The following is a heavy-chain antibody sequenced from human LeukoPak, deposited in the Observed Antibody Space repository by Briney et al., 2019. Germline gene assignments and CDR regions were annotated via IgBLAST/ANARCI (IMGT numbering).Heavy chain of an antibody. J-gene: IGHJ4*02. V-gene: IGHV3-23*01. D-gene: IGHD6-19*01. CDR1: GFTFGDSE. CDR2: ISGSGGST. CDR3: AKLVQGQARGPYSSGWYYFDY. Sequence: HSGGSLRLSCTGSGFTFGDSEMSWVRQAPGKGLERVSAISGSGGSTYYADSVKGRFTISRDNSKNTLYLQMNSLRAEDTAVYYCAKLVQGQARGPYSSGWYYFDYWGQGTLVTVSS.